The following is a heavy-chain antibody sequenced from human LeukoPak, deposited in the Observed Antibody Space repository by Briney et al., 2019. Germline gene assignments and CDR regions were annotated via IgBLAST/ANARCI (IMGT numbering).Heavy chain of an antibody. J-gene: IGHJ3*02. CDR2: ISTTSSYI. V-gene: IGHV3-21*01. CDR1: GFSFREYP. Sequence: PGKSLRLSCVASGFSFREYPIHWVRQAPGKGLEWVSCISTTSSYIFYADSVRGRFTISRDNAKNSLYLQMDSLRAEDTAVYYCARGGIITSYAFEIWGQGTMVTVSS. CDR3: ARGGIITSYAFEI. D-gene: IGHD1-26*01.